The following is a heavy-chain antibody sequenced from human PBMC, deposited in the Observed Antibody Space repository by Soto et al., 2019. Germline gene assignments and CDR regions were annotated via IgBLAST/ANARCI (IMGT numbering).Heavy chain of an antibody. D-gene: IGHD5-12*01. CDR3: ARDGMIGYSGRVFPAFDI. Sequence: EVQLVESGVGLVQPGGSLRLSCAASGFTFSRYSMNWVRQAPGKGLEWVSYISSSSSTIYYADSVKGRFTISRDNAKNSRYLQMNSLRDEDTAVYYGARDGMIGYSGRVFPAFDIWGQGTMVTVSS. V-gene: IGHV3-48*02. J-gene: IGHJ3*02. CDR1: GFTFSRYS. CDR2: ISSSSSTI.